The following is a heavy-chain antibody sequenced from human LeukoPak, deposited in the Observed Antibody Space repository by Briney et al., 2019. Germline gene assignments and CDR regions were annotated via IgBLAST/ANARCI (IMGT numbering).Heavy chain of an antibody. Sequence: GGSLTLSCAASGFTFSGSAMHWVRQASGKGLEWVGRIRSKANSYATAYAASVKGRFTISRDDSKNTAYMQMNSLKTEDAAVYYCTRHGYDSSDYYATLDYWGQGTLVTVSS. J-gene: IGHJ4*02. CDR2: IRSKANSYAT. CDR1: GFTFSGSA. CDR3: TRHGYDSSDYYATLDY. V-gene: IGHV3-73*01. D-gene: IGHD3-22*01.